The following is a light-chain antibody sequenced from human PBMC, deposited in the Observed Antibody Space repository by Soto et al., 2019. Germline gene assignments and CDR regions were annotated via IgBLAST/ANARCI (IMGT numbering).Light chain of an antibody. CDR1: QSISRNY. CDR3: QQYNNWPPIT. CDR2: NGS. J-gene: IGKJ5*01. V-gene: IGKV3-20*01. Sequence: IVLTQSPGTLSLSPGERVTLSCRASQSISRNYVAWYQQKPGLAPRLIMYNGSRRAAGTPDRFSGSGSGTDFSLTISRLEPEDFADYYCQQYNNWPPITFGQGTRLEIK.